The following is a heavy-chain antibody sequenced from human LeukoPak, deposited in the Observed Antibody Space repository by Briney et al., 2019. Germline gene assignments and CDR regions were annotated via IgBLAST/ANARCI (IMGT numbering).Heavy chain of an antibody. V-gene: IGHV3-43*02. J-gene: IGHJ4*02. CDR1: GFTFDDYA. Sequence: PGGSLRLSCAASGFTFDDYAMRWVHQAPGEGLEWVSLISGDVGSTYYADSVKVRFTIPRDNSKNSLYLQMNSLRTEDTALYYCAKAPFNDLWDSSGYYYPFDYWGQGTLVTVSS. CDR3: AKAPFNDLWDSSGYYYPFDY. CDR2: ISGDVGST. D-gene: IGHD3-22*01.